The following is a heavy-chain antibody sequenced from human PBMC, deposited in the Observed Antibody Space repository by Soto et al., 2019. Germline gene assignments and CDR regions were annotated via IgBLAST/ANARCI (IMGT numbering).Heavy chain of an antibody. CDR1: GFSLSTSGVG. CDR3: AHSGVASDERWLPSENWFDH. J-gene: IGHJ5*02. V-gene: IGHV2-5*02. CDR2: IYWDDDK. Sequence: QITLKESGPTLVKPTQTLTLTCTFSGFSLSTSGVGVGWIRQPPGKALEWLALIYWDDDKRYSPSLKSRLTITKDTAKNQVVLTMTNRDPVYTATSYCAHSGVASDERWLPSENWFDHWGQGTLVTVSS. D-gene: IGHD5-12*01.